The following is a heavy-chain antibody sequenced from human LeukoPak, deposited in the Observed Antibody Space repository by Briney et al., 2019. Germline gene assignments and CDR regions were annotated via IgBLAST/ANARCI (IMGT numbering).Heavy chain of an antibody. CDR3: ARLLPYCSEGICYFWEYFDS. CDR1: GGPITSSTYS. Sequence: PSETLSLTRSVSGGPITSSTYSWGWIRQPPGKGLEWIGSFYYTGDTYYGPSLKSRVTISVDSSKNHFSLNLTSLTAADTAVYYCARLLPYCSEGICYFWEYFDSWGQGTLVTVSS. CDR2: FYYTGDT. V-gene: IGHV4-39*02. D-gene: IGHD2-15*01. J-gene: IGHJ4*02.